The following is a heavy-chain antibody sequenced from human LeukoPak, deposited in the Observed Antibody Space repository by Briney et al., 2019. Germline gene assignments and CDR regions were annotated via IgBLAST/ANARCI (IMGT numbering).Heavy chain of an antibody. Sequence: SETLSLTCTVSGGSISSYYWSWIRQPAGKGLEWIGRIYTSGSTNYNPSLKSRVTMSVDTSKNQFSLKLSSVTAADTAVYYSARVHFGVVDDAFDIWGQGTMVTVSS. V-gene: IGHV4-4*07. CDR2: IYTSGST. CDR3: ARVHFGVVDDAFDI. J-gene: IGHJ3*02. CDR1: GGSISSYY. D-gene: IGHD3-3*01.